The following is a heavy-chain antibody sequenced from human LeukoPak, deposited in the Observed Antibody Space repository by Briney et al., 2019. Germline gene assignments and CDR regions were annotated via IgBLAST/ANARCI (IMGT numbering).Heavy chain of an antibody. V-gene: IGHV1-2*02. D-gene: IGHD1-26*01. CDR1: GYTFTGYY. CDR3: AREELTSGSYSEALDY. CDR2: IDPNSGGT. J-gene: IGHJ4*02. Sequence: ASVKVSCKASGYTFTGYYIHWVRQAPGQGLEWMGWIDPNSGGTHYAQKFQDRVTMTRDTFISTAYMELSRLRSDDTAVYYCAREELTSGSYSEALDYWGQGTLVTVSS.